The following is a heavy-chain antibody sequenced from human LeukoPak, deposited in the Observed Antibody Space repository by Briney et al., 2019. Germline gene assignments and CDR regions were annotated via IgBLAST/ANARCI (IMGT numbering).Heavy chain of an antibody. Sequence: SVKVSCKASGYTFTSYGISWVRQAPGQGLEWMGGIIPIFGTANYAQKFQGRVTITTDESTSTAYMELSSLRSEDTAVYYCARATIFGVAIGAFDIWGQGTMVTVSS. CDR3: ARATIFGVAIGAFDI. CDR1: GYTFTSYG. D-gene: IGHD3-3*01. V-gene: IGHV1-69*05. J-gene: IGHJ3*02. CDR2: IIPIFGTA.